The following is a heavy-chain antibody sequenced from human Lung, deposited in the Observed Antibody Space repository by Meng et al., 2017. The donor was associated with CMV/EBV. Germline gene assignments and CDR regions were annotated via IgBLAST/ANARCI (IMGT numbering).Heavy chain of an antibody. Sequence: QMQVRASGPVLVKPSGTLSPTCPVFGGSISIITWWSWVRQPPGKGLEWIGEIYHSGGTNYNPSLRGRVTISLDKSKNQFSLTLRSVTAADTAVYYCARDPYATGWAGWGQGTLVTVSS. V-gene: IGHV4-4*02. J-gene: IGHJ4*02. CDR1: GGSISIITW. CDR3: ARDPYATGWAG. D-gene: IGHD6-19*01. CDR2: IYHSGGT.